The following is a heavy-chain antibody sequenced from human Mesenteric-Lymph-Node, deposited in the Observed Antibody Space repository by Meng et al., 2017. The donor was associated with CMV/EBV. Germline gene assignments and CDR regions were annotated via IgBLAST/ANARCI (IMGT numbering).Heavy chain of an antibody. CDR3: CDTAMEK. Sequence: GESLKIPCAASGFTFNSHGMHWVRQAPGKGLEWVAFTRYEGDNKLYADPVKGRFTISRDNSKNRLYLQMNNLRAEDTAVYYCCDTAMEKWGQGALVTVSS. D-gene: IGHD5-18*01. V-gene: IGHV3-30*02. J-gene: IGHJ4*02. CDR1: GFTFNSHG. CDR2: TRYEGDNK.